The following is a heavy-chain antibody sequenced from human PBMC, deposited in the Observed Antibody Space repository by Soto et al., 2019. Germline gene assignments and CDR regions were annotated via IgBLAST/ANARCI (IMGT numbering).Heavy chain of an antibody. D-gene: IGHD3-22*01. CDR3: ARGGWLFSGYTVYAFDI. CDR2: IDHSGSS. CDR1: GGSFSDYS. J-gene: IGHJ3*02. Sequence: PSETLSLTCAVYGGSFSDYSWTWIRQPPGKGLEWIAEIDHSGSSNFSPSLKSRVTISIDTSKNQFSLKLSSVTAADTAVYYCARGGWLFSGYTVYAFDIWGQGTMVTVSS. V-gene: IGHV4-34*01.